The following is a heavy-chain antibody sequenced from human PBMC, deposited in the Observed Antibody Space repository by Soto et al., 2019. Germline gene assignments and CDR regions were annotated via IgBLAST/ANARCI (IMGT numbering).Heavy chain of an antibody. D-gene: IGHD2-2*01. Sequence: QVQVVQSGAEVKKPGSSVKVSCKTSGGTFSTSAISWVRQAPGQELEWMGGIMPIFRTADYAQKFQGRVTITADESASTPYLELRSLTSEDTAVYYCARDKDRAQVGGNYYYIMDVWGQGTTVTVTS. CDR1: GGTFSTSA. CDR3: ARDKDRAQVGGNYYYIMDV. J-gene: IGHJ6*02. CDR2: IMPIFRTA. V-gene: IGHV1-69*12.